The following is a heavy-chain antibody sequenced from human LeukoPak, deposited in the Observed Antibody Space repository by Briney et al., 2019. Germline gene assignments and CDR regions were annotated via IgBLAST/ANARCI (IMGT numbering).Heavy chain of an antibody. CDR1: GFTFSSYW. J-gene: IGHJ4*02. V-gene: IGHV3-74*01. CDR3: ARVYDSSGYPYFDY. Sequence: GGSLRLSCAASGFTFSSYWMHWVRQAPGKGLVWVSRINSDGSSTSYADSVKGRFTISRDNAKNTLYLQMNSLRAEDTAVYYCARVYDSSGYPYFDYWGQGTLVTVSS. D-gene: IGHD3-22*01. CDR2: INSDGSST.